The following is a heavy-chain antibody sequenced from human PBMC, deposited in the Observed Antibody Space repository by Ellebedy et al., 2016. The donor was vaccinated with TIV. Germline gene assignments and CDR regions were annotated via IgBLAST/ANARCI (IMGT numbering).Heavy chain of an antibody. CDR2: IYSIGDT. D-gene: IGHD4-17*01. CDR3: ATDPDGVYGDTSAY. Sequence: GESLKISCVASGFSFSSYWMTWVRQAPGKGLEWVSVIYSIGDTHYADPVKGRFSVSRDDSKNTLYLQMNSLRADDTAVYYCATDPDGVYGDTSAYWGRGNLVTVSS. V-gene: IGHV3-53*01. J-gene: IGHJ4*02. CDR1: GFSFSSYW.